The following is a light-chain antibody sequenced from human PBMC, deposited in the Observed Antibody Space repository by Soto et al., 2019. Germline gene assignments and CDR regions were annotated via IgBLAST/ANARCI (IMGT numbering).Light chain of an antibody. V-gene: IGLV2-8*01. CDR3: SSYAGTYKVV. Sequence: QSALTQPPSAYGSPGQSVTISCTGTSNDVGGYNFVSWYQQHPGKAPKLMIYEVIKRPSGVPYRFSGSKSVNTASLTVSGLQPEDEADYYCSSYAGTYKVVFGGGTKLTVL. J-gene: IGLJ2*01. CDR1: SNDVGGYNF. CDR2: EVI.